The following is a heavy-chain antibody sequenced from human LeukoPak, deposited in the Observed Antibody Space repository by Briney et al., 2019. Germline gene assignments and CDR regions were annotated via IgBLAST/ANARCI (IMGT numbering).Heavy chain of an antibody. J-gene: IGHJ4*02. CDR3: ASGGIRYFDWLLCGFDY. Sequence: TSETLSLTCTVSGGSISSSNYYWGWIRQPPGKGLEWIGSIYYSGSTYYNPSLKSRVTISVDTSKNQFSLKLSSVTAADTAVYYCASGGIRYFDWLLCGFDYWGQGTLVTVSS. V-gene: IGHV4-39*01. CDR1: GGSISSSNYY. CDR2: IYYSGST. D-gene: IGHD3-9*01.